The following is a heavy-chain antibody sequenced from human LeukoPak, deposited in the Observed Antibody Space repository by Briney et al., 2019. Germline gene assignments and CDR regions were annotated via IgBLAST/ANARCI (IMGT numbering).Heavy chain of an antibody. CDR1: GYTFTGYY. CDR3: AREGRGWAFDI. CDR2: INPNSGST. V-gene: IGHV1-2*02. Sequence: GASVKVSCKASGYTFTGYYIHWVRQAPGQGLEWMGWINPNSGSTNYAQKFQGRVTMTRDTSISTAYMELSRLRSDDTAVYYCAREGRGWAFDIWGQGTMVTVSS. D-gene: IGHD2-15*01. J-gene: IGHJ3*02.